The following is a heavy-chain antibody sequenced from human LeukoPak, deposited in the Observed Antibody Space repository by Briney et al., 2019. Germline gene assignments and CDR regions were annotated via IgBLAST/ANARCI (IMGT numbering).Heavy chain of an antibody. CDR1: GFTFSSYW. V-gene: IGHV3-74*01. D-gene: IGHD4-17*01. CDR3: ARDTTHTHYGDAFDL. Sequence: GGSLRLSCAASGFTFSSYWMHWVRQAPGKGLVWVSRINSDGSSTSYADSVKGRFTISRDNAKNSLYLQLNRLRVEDTATYFCARDTTHTHYGDAFDLWGQGTLVAVSS. J-gene: IGHJ3*01. CDR2: INSDGSST.